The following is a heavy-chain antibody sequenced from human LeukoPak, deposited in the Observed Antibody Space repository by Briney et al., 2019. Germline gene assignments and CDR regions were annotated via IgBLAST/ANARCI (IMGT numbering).Heavy chain of an antibody. Sequence: SETLSLTCSVSGGSISSSSYYWGWIRQPPGKGLEWIGSIYYSGSTYYNPSLKRRVTISVDTSKNQFSLKLSSVTAADTAVYYCARGLPYYYDSSGYYLSSYYYYYGMDVWGQGTTVTVSS. CDR2: IYYSGST. CDR3: ARGLPYYYDSSGYYLSSYYYYYGMDV. V-gene: IGHV4-39*07. D-gene: IGHD3-22*01. CDR1: GGSISSSSYY. J-gene: IGHJ6*02.